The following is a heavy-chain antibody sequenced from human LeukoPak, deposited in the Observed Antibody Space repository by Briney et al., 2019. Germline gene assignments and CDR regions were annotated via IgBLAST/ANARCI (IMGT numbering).Heavy chain of an antibody. V-gene: IGHV4-59*01. CDR1: GGSISSYY. Sequence: PSETLSLTCTVSGGSISSYYWTWIRQPPGKGLEWIGYIYYTGSTNYNPSLKSRVTISIDTSKNQFSLRLSSVTAADTAVYYCAREIIPAASFDYWGQGTLVTVSS. J-gene: IGHJ4*02. CDR2: IYYTGST. CDR3: AREIIPAASFDY. D-gene: IGHD3-3*01.